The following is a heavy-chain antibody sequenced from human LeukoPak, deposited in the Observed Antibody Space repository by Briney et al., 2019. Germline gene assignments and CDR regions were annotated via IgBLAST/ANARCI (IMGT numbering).Heavy chain of an antibody. J-gene: IGHJ5*02. CDR3: AKDRLSAPVAPRFDP. D-gene: IGHD6-6*01. Sequence: GGSLRLSCAASGFTFSSYAMSWVRQAPGKGLEWVSVISGSGGSTSYADSVKGRFTISRDNSKNTLYLQMNGLRAEDTALYYCAKDRLSAPVAPRFDPWGQGTQVTVSS. V-gene: IGHV3-23*01. CDR2: ISGSGGST. CDR1: GFTFSSYA.